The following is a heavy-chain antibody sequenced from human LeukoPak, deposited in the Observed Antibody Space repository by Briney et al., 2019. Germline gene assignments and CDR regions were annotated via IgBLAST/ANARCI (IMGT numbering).Heavy chain of an antibody. D-gene: IGHD5-12*01. CDR1: GDSISNYC. CDR2: IYYSGST. CDR3: ARVGGYHWESFYDY. J-gene: IGHJ4*02. Sequence: SETLSLTCAVSGDSISNYCRSWLRQPPGKGLEWIGYIYYSGSTNYNPSLKSRVTISVDTSKNQFSLKLRSVTAADTAVYYCARVGGYHWESFYDYWGQGTLVTVSS. V-gene: IGHV4-59*01.